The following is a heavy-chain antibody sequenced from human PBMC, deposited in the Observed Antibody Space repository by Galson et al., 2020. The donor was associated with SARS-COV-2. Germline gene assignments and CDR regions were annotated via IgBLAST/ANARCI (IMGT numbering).Heavy chain of an antibody. J-gene: IGHJ4*02. D-gene: IGHD6-19*01. CDR2: IRYDGSNK. V-gene: IGHV3-30*02. CDR1: GFTFSSYG. CDR3: AKDLRSFGHYSSGWYNFPEQPHRSY. Sequence: GESLKISCAASGFTFSSYGMHWVRQAPGKGLEWVAFIRYDGSNKYYADSVKGRFTISRDNSKNTLYLQMNSLRAEDTAVYYCAKDLRSFGHYSSGWYNFPEQPHRSYWGQGTLVTVSS.